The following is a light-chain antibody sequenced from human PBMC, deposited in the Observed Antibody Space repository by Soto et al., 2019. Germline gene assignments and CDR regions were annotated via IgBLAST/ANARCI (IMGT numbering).Light chain of an antibody. V-gene: IGKV3-20*01. Sequence: EIVLTQSPGTLSLSPGERATLSCRASQSVSSSYLAWYQQKPGQAPRLLIYGASSRAAGIPDRFSGSGSGTEYTIIISRRVHDDVIVYYCRQYCSTLPIFTFGHGTKVDIK. CDR2: GAS. CDR3: RQYCSTLPIFT. J-gene: IGKJ3*01. CDR1: QSVSSSY.